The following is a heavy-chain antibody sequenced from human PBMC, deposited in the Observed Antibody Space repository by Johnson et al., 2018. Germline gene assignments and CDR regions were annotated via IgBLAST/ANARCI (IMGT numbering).Heavy chain of an antibody. Sequence: QVQLVQSGGGVVQPGRSLRLSCAASGFTFSSYGMHWVRQAPGKGLEWVAVISYEGSNKYYADSVKGRFTISRDNSKNTLYMQMNSLGAEETAVYYLAKGPSSAFDIWVQGTIVTVSS. CDR1: GFTFSSYG. CDR3: AKGPSSAFDI. D-gene: IGHD2-2*01. CDR2: ISYEGSNK. J-gene: IGHJ3*02. V-gene: IGHV3-30*18.